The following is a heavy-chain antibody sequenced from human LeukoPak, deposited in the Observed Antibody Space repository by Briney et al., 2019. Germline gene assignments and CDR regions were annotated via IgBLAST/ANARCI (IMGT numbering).Heavy chain of an antibody. J-gene: IGHJ6*02. CDR3: ARDLHYYVAMDV. Sequence: RGSLRLSCAASGFTFSSYPMNWVRQAPGKGLEWVSAISGSGGKKYYADSVKGRFTISRDNSKNTLFLQMNSLRAEDTAVYYCARDLHYYVAMDVWGQGTTVTVSS. CDR2: ISGSGGKK. V-gene: IGHV3-23*01. CDR1: GFTFSSYP. D-gene: IGHD3-10*02.